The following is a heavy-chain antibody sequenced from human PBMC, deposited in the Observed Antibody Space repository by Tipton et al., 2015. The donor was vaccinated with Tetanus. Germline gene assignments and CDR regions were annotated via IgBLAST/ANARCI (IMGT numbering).Heavy chain of an antibody. V-gene: IGHV4-31*03. Sequence: TLSLTCTVSGGFSSGDYYWTWIRHLPGKGLEWIGYIYHTGAAHYNPSLKSRVTLSVDMSKNQFFLKMISMTAADTAVYFCARDFGSNHNWFDPWGQGTPVTVSS. CDR1: GGFSSGDYY. CDR2: IYHTGAA. J-gene: IGHJ5*02. D-gene: IGHD6-13*01. CDR3: ARDFGSNHNWFDP.